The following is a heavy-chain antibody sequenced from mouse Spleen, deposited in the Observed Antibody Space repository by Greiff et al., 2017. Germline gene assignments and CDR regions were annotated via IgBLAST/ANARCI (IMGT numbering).Heavy chain of an antibody. V-gene: IGHV1-81*01. CDR1: GYTFTSYG. Sequence: QVHVKQSGAELARPGASVKLSCKASGYTFTSYGISWVKQRTGQGLEWIGEIYPRSGNTYYNEKFKGKATLTADKSSSTAYMELRSLTSEDSAVYFCARSLLRLPYYFDYWGQGTTLTVSS. J-gene: IGHJ2*01. D-gene: IGHD1-2*01. CDR2: IYPRSGNT. CDR3: ARSLLRLPYYFDY.